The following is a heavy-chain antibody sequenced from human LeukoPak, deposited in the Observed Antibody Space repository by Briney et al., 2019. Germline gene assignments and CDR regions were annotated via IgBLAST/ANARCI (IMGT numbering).Heavy chain of an antibody. D-gene: IGHD3-3*01. Sequence: VGSLRLSCAASGFTFSSYAMSWVRQAPGKGLEWVSAISGSGGSTYYADSVKGRFTISRDNSKNTLYLQMNSLRAEDTAVYYCAKDHAFWSGYSNYFDYWGQGTLVTVSS. CDR1: GFTFSSYA. V-gene: IGHV3-23*01. CDR2: ISGSGGST. CDR3: AKDHAFWSGYSNYFDY. J-gene: IGHJ4*02.